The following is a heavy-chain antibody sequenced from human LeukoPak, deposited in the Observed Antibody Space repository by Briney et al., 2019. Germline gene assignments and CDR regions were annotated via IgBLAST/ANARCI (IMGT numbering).Heavy chain of an antibody. J-gene: IGHJ4*02. D-gene: IGHD3-3*01. CDR2: IYYSGST. Sequence: SETLSLTCTVSGGSISSYYWGWIRQPPGKGLEWIGSIYYSGSTYCNPSLKSRVTISVDTSKNQFSLKLSSVTAADTAVYYCAITYYDFWSGPPHWGQGTLVTVSS. CDR3: AITYYDFWSGPPH. V-gene: IGHV4-39*01. CDR1: GGSISSYY.